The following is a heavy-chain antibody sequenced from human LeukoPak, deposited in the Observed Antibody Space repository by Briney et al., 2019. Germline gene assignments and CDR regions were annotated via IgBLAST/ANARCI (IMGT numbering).Heavy chain of an antibody. CDR1: GFKFGSFS. Sequence: QAGGSLRLSCAASGFKFGSFSMSWVRQAPGKGLEWLSYITSDSSSTYYSDSVKGRFTISRDNAKNSLYLQMNSLRAEDTAVYYCARVIGSYGDSAYWGQGTLVTVSS. CDR2: ITSDSSST. V-gene: IGHV3-48*04. D-gene: IGHD4-17*01. CDR3: ARVIGSYGDSAY. J-gene: IGHJ4*02.